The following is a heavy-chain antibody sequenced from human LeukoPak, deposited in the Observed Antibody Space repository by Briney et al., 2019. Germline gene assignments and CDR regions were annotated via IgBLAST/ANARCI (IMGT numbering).Heavy chain of an antibody. Sequence: GGSLRLSCAASGFTFSSYAMHWVRQAPGKGLEWVAVISYDGSNKYYADSVKGRFTISRDNSTNPLYLQMNSLRAEDPAVYYCARELYIVVVVAADYYGMDVWGKGTTVTVSS. J-gene: IGHJ6*04. CDR2: ISYDGSNK. D-gene: IGHD2-15*01. CDR3: ARELYIVVVVAADYYGMDV. CDR1: GFTFSSYA. V-gene: IGHV3-30*04.